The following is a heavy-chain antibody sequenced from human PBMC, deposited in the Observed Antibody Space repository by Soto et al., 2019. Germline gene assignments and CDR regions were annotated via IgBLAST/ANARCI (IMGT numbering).Heavy chain of an antibody. CDR2: VYYSGIT. J-gene: IGHJ4*02. V-gene: IGHV4-59*01. CDR3: ARDRGTSGSSFDI. D-gene: IGHD6-19*01. CDR1: GASISSYY. Sequence: SETLSLTCTVSGASISSYYWSWIRQPPGKGLEWIGYVYYSGITNYNPSLKSRVTISVDTSKKQFSLRLNSVTAADTAIYYCARDRGTSGSSFDIWGQGTLVTVSS.